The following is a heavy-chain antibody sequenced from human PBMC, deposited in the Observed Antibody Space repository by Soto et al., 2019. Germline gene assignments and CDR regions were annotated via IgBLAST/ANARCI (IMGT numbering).Heavy chain of an antibody. J-gene: IGHJ6*02. CDR3: VRESGGGVYCSGTNCYVMDF. V-gene: IGHV4-4*07. CDR2: FYISGTTNY. D-gene: IGHD2-15*01. Sequence: QVQLQESGPGLVKPLETLSLTCTVSGGSINGYYCSWIRQPAGKGLEWIGRFYISGTTNYNYNPPLNSRVTLSVVTAKTQFSLNLSSVTAYVTAVYYCVRESGGGVYCSGTNCYVMDFFGQGTTVIVSS. CDR1: GGSINGYY.